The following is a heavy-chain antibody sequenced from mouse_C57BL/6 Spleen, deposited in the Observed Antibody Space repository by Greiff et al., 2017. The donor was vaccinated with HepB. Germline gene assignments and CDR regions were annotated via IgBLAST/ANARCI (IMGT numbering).Heavy chain of an antibody. V-gene: IGHV1-69*01. CDR1: GYTFTSYW. J-gene: IGHJ1*03. D-gene: IGHD1-1*01. CDR3: ARSYYGSPFWYFDV. Sequence: QVQLKQPGAELVMPGASVKLSCKASGYTFTSYWMHWVKQRPGQGLEWIGEIDPSDSYTNYNQKFKGKSTLTVDKSSSTAYMQLSSLTSEDSAVYYCARSYYGSPFWYFDVWGTGTTVTVSS. CDR2: IDPSDSYT.